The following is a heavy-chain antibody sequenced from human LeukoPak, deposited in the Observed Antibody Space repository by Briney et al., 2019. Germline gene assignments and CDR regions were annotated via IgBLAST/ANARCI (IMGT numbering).Heavy chain of an antibody. CDR3: ARGRGVYGYWYFDL. Sequence: GGSLRLSCAASGFTFSSYVMRWVRQAPGKGLEWVSTISGNGRNTYYADSVKGRFTISRDNSKITLSLEMNSLRAEDTAVYYCARGRGVYGYWYFDLWGRGTLVTVSS. V-gene: IGHV3-23*01. J-gene: IGHJ2*01. D-gene: IGHD2-15*01. CDR2: ISGNGRNT. CDR1: GFTFSSYV.